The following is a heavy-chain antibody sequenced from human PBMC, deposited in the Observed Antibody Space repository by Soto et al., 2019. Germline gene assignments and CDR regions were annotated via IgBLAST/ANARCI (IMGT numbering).Heavy chain of an antibody. CDR2: ISGSGGST. V-gene: IGHV3-23*01. J-gene: IGHJ4*02. CDR1: GFTFSSYA. D-gene: IGHD3-22*01. Sequence: PGGSLRLSCAASGFTFSSYAMSWVRQAPGKGLEWVSAISGSGGSTYYADSGKGRFTISRDNSKNTLYLQINSLRAEATAVYYCAKDWDSYDTSGSFDYWRRGTLVTVSS. CDR3: AKDWDSYDTSGSFDY.